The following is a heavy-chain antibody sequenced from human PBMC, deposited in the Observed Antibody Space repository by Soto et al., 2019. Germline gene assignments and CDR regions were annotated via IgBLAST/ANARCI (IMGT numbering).Heavy chain of an antibody. CDR3: ARPTPTYYYDSSGPKNDAFDI. Sequence: ASVKVSCKASGYTFTSYDISWVRQAPGQGLEWMGIISAYNGNTNYAQKFQGRVTMTRDTSTSTVYMELSSLRSEDTAVYYCARPTPTYYYDSSGPKNDAFDIWGQGTMVTVSS. V-gene: IGHV1-18*01. J-gene: IGHJ3*02. D-gene: IGHD3-22*01. CDR2: ISAYNGNT. CDR1: GYTFTSYD.